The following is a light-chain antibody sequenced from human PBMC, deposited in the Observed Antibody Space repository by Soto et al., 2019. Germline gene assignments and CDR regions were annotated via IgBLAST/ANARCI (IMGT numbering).Light chain of an antibody. V-gene: IGKV3-11*01. CDR1: QSVSSY. Sequence: EIVLTQSPATLSLSPGERATLSCRASQSVSSYLAWYQQKPGQAPRILIYDASNRATGIPARFSGSGSGTDFTLTISSLEPEDFAVYYCQKRSKWPTTFGGGTKVEIK. J-gene: IGKJ4*01. CDR3: QKRSKWPTT. CDR2: DAS.